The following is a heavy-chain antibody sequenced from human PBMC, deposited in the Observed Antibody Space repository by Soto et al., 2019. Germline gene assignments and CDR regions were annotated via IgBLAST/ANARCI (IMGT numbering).Heavy chain of an antibody. V-gene: IGHV3-21*01. CDR1: GFTFSSYS. CDR2: ISSSSSYI. CDR3: ARDIRGVAATNIWFDY. J-gene: IGHJ5*01. Sequence: GGSLRLSCAASGFTFSSYSMNWVRQAPVKGLEWVSSISSSSSYIYYADSVKGRFTISRDNAKNSLYLQMNSLRAEDTAVYYCARDIRGVAATNIWFDYWGQGTLVTVSS. D-gene: IGHD2-15*01.